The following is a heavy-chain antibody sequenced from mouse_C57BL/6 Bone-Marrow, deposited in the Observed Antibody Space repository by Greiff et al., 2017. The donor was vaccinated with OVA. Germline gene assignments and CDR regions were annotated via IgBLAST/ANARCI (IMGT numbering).Heavy chain of an antibody. V-gene: IGHV1-81*01. Sequence: QVQLQQSGAELARPGASVKLSCKASGYTFTSYGISWVKQRTGQGLEWIGEIYPRSGNTYYNEKFKGKATLTADKSSSTAYMELRSPTSEDSAVYFCARWGPYYSNYVDYWGQGTTLTVSS. J-gene: IGHJ2*01. CDR1: GYTFTSYG. CDR3: ARWGPYYSNYVDY. CDR2: IYPRSGNT. D-gene: IGHD2-5*01.